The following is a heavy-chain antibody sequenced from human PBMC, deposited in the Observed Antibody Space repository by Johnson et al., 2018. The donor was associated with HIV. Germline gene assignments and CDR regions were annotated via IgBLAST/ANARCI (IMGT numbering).Heavy chain of an antibody. D-gene: IGHD2-2*01. CDR1: GFTFDDHA. J-gene: IGHJ3*02. CDR3: AKDPFDCSSTSCYLDDAFDI. V-gene: IGHV3-NL1*01. CDR2: IYSGGST. Sequence: QVQLVESGGVVVQPGGSLTLSCAASGFTFDDHAMHWVRQAPGKGLEWVSVIYSGGSTYYADSVKGRFTISRDNSKNKLYLQLNSLSAEDTAVYYCAKDPFDCSSTSCYLDDAFDIWGQGTMVTVSS.